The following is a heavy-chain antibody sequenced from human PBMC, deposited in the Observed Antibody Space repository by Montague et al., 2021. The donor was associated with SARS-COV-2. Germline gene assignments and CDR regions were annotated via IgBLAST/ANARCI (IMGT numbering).Heavy chain of an antibody. J-gene: IGHJ4*02. CDR3: ARDEISSGFHFDY. Sequence: SLRLSFSASGFTFSSYGMHWVRQAPGKGLEWVAVIWYDGSNKYYADSVKGRFTISRDNSKNTLHLQMNSLRAEDTAVYYCARDEISSGFHFDYWGQGTLVTVSS. D-gene: IGHD6-19*01. CDR1: GFTFSSYG. V-gene: IGHV3-33*01. CDR2: IWYDGSNK.